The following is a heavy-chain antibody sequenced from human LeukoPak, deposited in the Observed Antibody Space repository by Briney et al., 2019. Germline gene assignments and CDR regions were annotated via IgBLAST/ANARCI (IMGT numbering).Heavy chain of an antibody. CDR3: AKLGSDFWSGYER. CDR1: GFTFSSYA. V-gene: IGHV3-23*01. J-gene: IGHJ4*02. Sequence: GGSLRLSCAASGFTFSSYAMSWVRQASGKGLEWVSAISGSGGSTYYADSVKGRFTISRDNSKNTLYLQMNSLRAEDTAVYYCAKLGSDFWSGYERWGQGTLVTVSS. CDR2: ISGSGGST. D-gene: IGHD3-3*01.